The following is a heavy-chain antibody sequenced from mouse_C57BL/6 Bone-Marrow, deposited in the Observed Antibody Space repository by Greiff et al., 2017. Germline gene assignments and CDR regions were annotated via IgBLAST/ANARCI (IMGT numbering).Heavy chain of an antibody. CDR1: GFSLTSYG. Sequence: QVQLKESGPGLVQPSQSLSITCTVSGFSLTSYGVHWVRQSPGKGLEWLGVIWSGGSTDYNAAVISRLSISKDNSKSQVFFKMNSLQADDTAIYYCASYYDAMDYWGQGTSVTVSS. V-gene: IGHV2-2*01. CDR3: ASYYDAMDY. J-gene: IGHJ4*01. CDR2: IWSGGST.